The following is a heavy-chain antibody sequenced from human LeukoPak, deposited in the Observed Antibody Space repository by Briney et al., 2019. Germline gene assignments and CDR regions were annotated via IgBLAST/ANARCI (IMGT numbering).Heavy chain of an antibody. CDR1: GFTFSSYS. CDR2: ISSSSSYI. D-gene: IGHD2-2*01. Sequence: GGSLRLSCAASGFTFSSYSMNWVRQAPGKGLEWVSSISSSSSYIYYADSVKGRFTISRDNAKNSLYLQMNSLRAEDTAVYYCARGVGYCSSTSCYFFDYWGQGTLVTVSS. V-gene: IGHV3-21*01. CDR3: ARGVGYCSSTSCYFFDY. J-gene: IGHJ4*02.